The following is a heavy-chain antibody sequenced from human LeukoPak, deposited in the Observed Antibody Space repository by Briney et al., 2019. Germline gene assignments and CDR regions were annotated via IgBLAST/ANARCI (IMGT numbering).Heavy chain of an antibody. CDR2: IGTAGDT. D-gene: IGHD3-10*01. Sequence: GGSLRLSCAASRFTFSSYDMHWVRQATGKGLEWVSAIGTAGDTYYPGSVKGRFTISRENAKNSLYLQMNSLRAGDTAVYYCARGIFGSGPGVWGQGTLVTVSS. CDR1: RFTFSSYD. CDR3: ARGIFGSGPGV. V-gene: IGHV3-13*01. J-gene: IGHJ4*02.